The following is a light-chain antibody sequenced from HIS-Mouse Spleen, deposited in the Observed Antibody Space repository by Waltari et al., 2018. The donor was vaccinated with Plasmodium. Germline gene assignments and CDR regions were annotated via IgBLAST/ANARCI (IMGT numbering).Light chain of an antibody. J-gene: IGLJ3*02. CDR2: KDS. CDR3: YSAADNNLV. V-gene: IGLV3-27*01. CDR1: VLAKKY. Sequence: SYELIQPSSVSVSPGQTARITCSGDVLAKKYARWFQQKPGQAPVLVIYKDSERPSGFPERFSGSSSGTTVTLTISGAQVEDEADYYCYSAADNNLVFGGGTKLTVL.